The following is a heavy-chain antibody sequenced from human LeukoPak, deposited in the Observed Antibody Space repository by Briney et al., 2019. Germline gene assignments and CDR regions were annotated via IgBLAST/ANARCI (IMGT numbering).Heavy chain of an antibody. J-gene: IGHJ6*02. V-gene: IGHV3-9*01. Sequence: GGSLRLSCAASGFTFDDYAMHWVRQAPGKGLEWVSGISWNSGSIDYADSVKGRFTISRDNAKKSLYLQMNSLRVGDTALYYCAKNTGAYYYYGIDVWGQGTTVTVSS. CDR3: AKNTGAYYYYGIDV. CDR1: GFTFDDYA. CDR2: ISWNSGSI.